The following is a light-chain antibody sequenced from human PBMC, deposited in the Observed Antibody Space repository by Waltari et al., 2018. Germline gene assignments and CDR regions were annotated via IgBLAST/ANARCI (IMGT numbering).Light chain of an antibody. CDR3: QQYNNWPAIT. Sequence: EIVMTQSPVTLSVSPGDTATLSRRASQSVSSNLVWYQHKPGQAPRLLIYGASTRTTGIPDRLSGSGSGTEFTLTISSLQSEDFAVYYCQQYNNWPAITFGQGTRLEIK. V-gene: IGKV3D-15*01. J-gene: IGKJ5*01. CDR1: QSVSSN. CDR2: GAS.